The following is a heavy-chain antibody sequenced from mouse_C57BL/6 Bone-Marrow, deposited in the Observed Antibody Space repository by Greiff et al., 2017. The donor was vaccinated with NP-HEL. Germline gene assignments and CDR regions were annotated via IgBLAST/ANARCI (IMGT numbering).Heavy chain of an antibody. CDR3: ARSIIGYFDV. CDR2: IDPSDSYT. V-gene: IGHV1-69*01. D-gene: IGHD1-2*01. CDR1: GYTFTSYW. J-gene: IGHJ1*03. Sequence: QVQLQQPGAELVMPGASVKLSCKASGYTFTSYWMHWVKQRPGQGLECIGEIDPSDSYTNYNQKFKGKSTLAVDKSSSTAYMQLSSLTSEDSAVYYCARSIIGYFDVWGTGTTVTVSS.